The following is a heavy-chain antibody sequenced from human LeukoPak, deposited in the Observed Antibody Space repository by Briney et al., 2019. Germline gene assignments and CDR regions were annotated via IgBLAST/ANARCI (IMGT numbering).Heavy chain of an antibody. Sequence: SVKVSCKASGGTFSSYAISWVRQAPGQGLEWMGGIIPIFGIANYAQKFQGRVTITADESTSTAYMELSSLRSEDTAVYYCALADIVVVPAAHYYYYGMDVWGKGTTVTVSS. CDR1: GGTFSSYA. D-gene: IGHD2-2*01. CDR2: IIPIFGIA. J-gene: IGHJ6*04. V-gene: IGHV1-69*01. CDR3: ALADIVVVPAAHYYYYGMDV.